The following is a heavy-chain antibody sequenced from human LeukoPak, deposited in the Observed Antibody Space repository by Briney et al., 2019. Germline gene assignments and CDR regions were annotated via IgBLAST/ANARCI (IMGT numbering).Heavy chain of an antibody. V-gene: IGHV3-21*01. D-gene: IGHD6-25*01. J-gene: IGHJ3*02. CDR1: GFTFSSYS. CDR2: ISSSSSYI. CDR3: ARDQRIAAEGRRYAFDI. Sequence: GGSLRLSCAASGFTFSSYSMNWVRQAPGKGLEWVSSISSSSSYIYYADSVKGRFTISRDNAKNSLYLQMNSLRAEDTAVYYCARDQRIAAEGRRYAFDIWGQGTMVTVSS.